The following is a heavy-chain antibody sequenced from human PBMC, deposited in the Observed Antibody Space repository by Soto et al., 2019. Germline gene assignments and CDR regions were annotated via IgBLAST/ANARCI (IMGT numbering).Heavy chain of an antibody. CDR3: ARQGYCSSTSCYAAGLDV. D-gene: IGHD2-2*01. Sequence: PSETLSLTCAVSGGSISSSNWWSWVRQPPGKGLEWIGEIYHSGSTNYNPSLKSRVTISVDKSKNHFSLKLSSVTAADTAVFYCARQGYCSSTSCYAAGLDVWGQGTTVTVSS. CDR1: GGSISSSNW. V-gene: IGHV4-4*02. J-gene: IGHJ6*02. CDR2: IYHSGST.